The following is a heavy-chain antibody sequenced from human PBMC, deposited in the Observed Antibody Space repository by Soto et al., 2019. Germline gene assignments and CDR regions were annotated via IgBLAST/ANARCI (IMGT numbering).Heavy chain of an antibody. J-gene: IGHJ6*02. Sequence: LRLSCAASGFTFSSYGMHWVRQAPGKGLEWVAVISYDGSNKYYADSVKGRFTISRDNSKNTLYLQMNSLRAEDTAVYYCAKDRSIAARPKSNYYGMDVWGQGTTVTVSS. D-gene: IGHD6-6*01. CDR1: GFTFSSYG. CDR2: ISYDGSNK. CDR3: AKDRSIAARPKSNYYGMDV. V-gene: IGHV3-30*18.